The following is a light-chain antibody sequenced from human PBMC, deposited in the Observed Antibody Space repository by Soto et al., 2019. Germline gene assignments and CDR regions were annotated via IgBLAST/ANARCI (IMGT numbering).Light chain of an antibody. CDR3: CSYAGSSTSV. J-gene: IGLJ1*01. CDR2: EGS. CDR1: SSDVGSYNL. V-gene: IGLV2-23*01. Sequence: QSVLTQPASVSGSPGQSITISCTGTSSDVGSYNLVSWYQQHPGKAPKLMLYEGSKRPSGVSNRFSGSKSGSTASLTISGLQAEDESDYYCCSYAGSSTSVFGTGTKVTVL.